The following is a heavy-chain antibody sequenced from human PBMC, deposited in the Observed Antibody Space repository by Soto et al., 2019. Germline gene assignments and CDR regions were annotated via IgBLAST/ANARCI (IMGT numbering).Heavy chain of an antibody. CDR3: ARTPNWGYGGDYFDY. V-gene: IGHV3-7*01. D-gene: IGHD7-27*01. Sequence: GGSLRLSCAASGFTFSSYWMSWVRQAPGKGLEWVANIKKDGSEKYYVDSVKGRFTISRDNAKNSLYLQMNSLRAEDTAVYYCARTPNWGYGGDYFDYWGQGTLVTVSS. J-gene: IGHJ4*02. CDR1: GFTFSSYW. CDR2: IKKDGSEK.